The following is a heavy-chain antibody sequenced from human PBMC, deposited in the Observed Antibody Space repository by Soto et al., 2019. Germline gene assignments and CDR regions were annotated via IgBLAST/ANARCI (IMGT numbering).Heavy chain of an antibody. CDR2: INPNSGDT. CDR3: ARLVGSL. D-gene: IGHD1-26*01. J-gene: IGHJ4*02. V-gene: IGHV1-2*02. Sequence: ASVKVSCKVSGYTFTGYRLHWVRQAPGQGLEWMGWINPNSGDTNLAQKFQGSVTLTRDTSISTVYMELSTLTSDDTAVYYCARLVGSLWGPGTLVTVSS. CDR1: GYTFTGYR.